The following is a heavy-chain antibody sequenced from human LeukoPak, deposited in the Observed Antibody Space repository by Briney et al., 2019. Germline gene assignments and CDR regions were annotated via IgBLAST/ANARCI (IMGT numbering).Heavy chain of an antibody. CDR3: ARDLDTAMVT. D-gene: IGHD5-18*01. Sequence: SVKVTCKASGGTFSSYAISWVRQAPGQGLEWMGGIIPIFGTANYAQKFQGRVTITTDKSTSTAYMELSSLRSEDTAVYYCARDLDTAMVTWGQGTLVTVSS. J-gene: IGHJ5*02. V-gene: IGHV1-69*05. CDR1: GGTFSSYA. CDR2: IIPIFGTA.